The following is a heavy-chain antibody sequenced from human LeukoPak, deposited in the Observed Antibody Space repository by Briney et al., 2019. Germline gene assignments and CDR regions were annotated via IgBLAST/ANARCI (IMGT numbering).Heavy chain of an antibody. CDR1: GYTFTSYG. D-gene: IGHD6-19*01. Sequence: ASVEVSCKASGYTFTSYGINWVRQAPGQGLEWMGWISTYNGNTKYSQKLQGRVTMTTDTSTSTVYMELKSLRSDDTAVYYCTREGGYSSGWYDYWGQGTLVTVS. CDR3: TREGGYSSGWYDY. V-gene: IGHV1-18*01. J-gene: IGHJ4*02. CDR2: ISTYNGNT.